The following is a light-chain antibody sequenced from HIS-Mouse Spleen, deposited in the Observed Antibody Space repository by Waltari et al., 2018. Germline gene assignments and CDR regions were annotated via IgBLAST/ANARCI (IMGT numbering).Light chain of an antibody. CDR3: SSYAGSNNFDVV. CDR2: EVS. CDR1: SSDVGGYNY. V-gene: IGLV2-8*01. Sequence: QSALTQPPSASGSPGQSVTISCTGTSSDVGGYNYVSWYQQHPGKAPKLMIYEVSKRPSGVPDRFSGSTSGNTASLTVSRLQAEDEADYYCSSYAGSNNFDVVFGGGTKLTVL. J-gene: IGLJ2*01.